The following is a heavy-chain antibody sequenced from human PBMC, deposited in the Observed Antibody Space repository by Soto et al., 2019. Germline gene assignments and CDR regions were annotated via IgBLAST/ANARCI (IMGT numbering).Heavy chain of an antibody. CDR1: GGSISSYY. Sequence: SETLSLTCTVSGGSISSYYWSWIRQPPGEGLEYIGYLYYSGSTNYNPSLKSRVTISVDTPKNQFSLKLTSVTAADTAIYYCARGQAFWTGYYRMPYYFDYWGQGTLVTVSS. J-gene: IGHJ4*02. CDR2: LYYSGST. CDR3: ARGQAFWTGYYRMPYYFDY. V-gene: IGHV4-59*01. D-gene: IGHD3-3*01.